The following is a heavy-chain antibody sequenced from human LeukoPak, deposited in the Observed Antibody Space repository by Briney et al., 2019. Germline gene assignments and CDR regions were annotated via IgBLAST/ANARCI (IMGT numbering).Heavy chain of an antibody. CDR2: IYYSGST. CDR1: GGSISSSSYY. D-gene: IGHD3-10*01. CDR3: ARDPSMVRGLSGAFDI. J-gene: IGHJ3*02. Sequence: SGTLSLTCTVSGGSISSSSYYWGWIRQPPGKGLEWIGSIYYSGSTYYNPSLKSRVTISVDTSKNQFSLKLSSVTAADTAVYYCARDPSMVRGLSGAFDIWGQGTMVTVSS. V-gene: IGHV4-39*07.